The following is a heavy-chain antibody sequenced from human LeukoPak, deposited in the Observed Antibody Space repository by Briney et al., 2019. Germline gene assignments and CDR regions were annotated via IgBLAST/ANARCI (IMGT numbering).Heavy chain of an antibody. J-gene: IGHJ4*02. D-gene: IGHD3-10*01. CDR3: ARRPGESYFDY. CDR2: INHSGST. V-gene: IGHV4-34*01. Sequence: SSETLSLTCAVYGGSFSGYYWSWIRQPPGKGLEWIGEINHSGSTNYNPSLKSRVTISVDTSKNQFSLKLSSVTAADTAVYYCARRPGESYFDYWGQGTLVTVSS. CDR1: GGSFSGYY.